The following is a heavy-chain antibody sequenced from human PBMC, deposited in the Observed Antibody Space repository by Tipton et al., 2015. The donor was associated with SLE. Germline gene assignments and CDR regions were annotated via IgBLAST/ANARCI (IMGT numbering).Heavy chain of an antibody. J-gene: IGHJ4*02. CDR1: GYSITGHY. CDR3: ARSMLTTKRVFDY. D-gene: IGHD3-16*01. Sequence: TLSLTCTVSGYSITGHYWTWIRQPPGKGLEWIGSIYYSGSTYYNPSLKSRVTISVDTSKNQFSLRLSSVTAADTAVYYCARSMLTTKRVFDYWGQGTLVTVSS. V-gene: IGHV4-38-2*02. CDR2: IYYSGST.